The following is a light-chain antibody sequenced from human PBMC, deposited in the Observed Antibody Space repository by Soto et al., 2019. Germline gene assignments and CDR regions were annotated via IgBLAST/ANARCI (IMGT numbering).Light chain of an antibody. Sequence: DIQMTQSPSTLSASVGDRVTITCRASQSISSWLAWYQQKPGKAPKLLIYDASSLESGVPSRFSGSGSGTEFTRTIRSLQPDDFATYCCQQYNSYSYPFGQGTKLEIK. CDR2: DAS. J-gene: IGKJ2*01. V-gene: IGKV1-5*01. CDR1: QSISSW. CDR3: QQYNSYSYP.